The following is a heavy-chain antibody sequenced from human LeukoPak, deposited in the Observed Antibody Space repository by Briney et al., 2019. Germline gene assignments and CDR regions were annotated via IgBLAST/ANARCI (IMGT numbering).Heavy chain of an antibody. V-gene: IGHV3-30*02. J-gene: IGHJ3*02. CDR3: AVVPAATFADAFDI. D-gene: IGHD2-2*01. CDR1: GFTFSSYG. Sequence: GGSLRLSCAASGFTFSSYGMHWVRQAPGKGLEWVAFIRYDGSNKYYADSVKGRFTISRDNSKNTLYLQMNSLRAEDTAVYYCAVVPAATFADAFDIWGQGTMVTVSS. CDR2: IRYDGSNK.